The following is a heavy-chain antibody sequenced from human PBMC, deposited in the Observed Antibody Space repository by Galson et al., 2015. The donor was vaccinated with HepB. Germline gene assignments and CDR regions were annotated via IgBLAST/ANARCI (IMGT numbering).Heavy chain of an antibody. J-gene: IGHJ4*02. Sequence: SVKVSCKVSGYTLTELSINWVRQAPGKGLEWMGGFDPEDGETIYAQKFQGRVTMTEDTSTDTAYMELSSLRSEDTAVYYCATDWYYGSGSYYWGYWGQGTRVAVSS. CDR1: GYTLTELS. V-gene: IGHV1-24*01. D-gene: IGHD3-10*01. CDR2: FDPEDGET. CDR3: ATDWYYGSGSYYWGY.